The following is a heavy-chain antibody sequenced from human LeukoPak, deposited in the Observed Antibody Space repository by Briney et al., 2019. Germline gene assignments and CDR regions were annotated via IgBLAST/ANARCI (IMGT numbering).Heavy chain of an antibody. J-gene: IGHJ4*02. CDR2: ISSSGSTI. D-gene: IGHD5-24*01. V-gene: IGHV3-11*01. Sequence: PGGSLRLSCAASGFTFSDYYMSWIRQAPGKGLEWVSYISSSGSTIYYADSVKGRFTISRDTAKNSLYLQMNSLRAEDTAVYYCATYVGRDGYKYFDYWGQGALVTVSS. CDR1: GFTFSDYY. CDR3: ATYVGRDGYKYFDY.